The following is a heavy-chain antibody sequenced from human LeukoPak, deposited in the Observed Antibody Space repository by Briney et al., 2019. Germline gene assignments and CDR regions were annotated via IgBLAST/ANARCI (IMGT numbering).Heavy chain of an antibody. D-gene: IGHD3-10*01. Sequence: SWIRQAPGKGLEWVSYISSSGSTIYYADSVKGRFTISRDNAKNSLYLQMNSLRAEDTAVYYCARGQLDYYGSGTPGYWGQGTLVTVSS. CDR3: ARGQLDYYGSGTPGY. J-gene: IGHJ4*02. V-gene: IGHV3-11*01. CDR2: ISSSGSTI.